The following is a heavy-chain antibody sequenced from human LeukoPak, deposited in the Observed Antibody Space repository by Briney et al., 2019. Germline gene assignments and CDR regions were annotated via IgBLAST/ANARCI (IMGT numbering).Heavy chain of an antibody. J-gene: IGHJ4*02. V-gene: IGHV3-74*01. D-gene: IGHD3-22*01. CDR1: GFAFNNYW. CDR3: AIGVVITTAFDN. CDR2: INSDGSSA. Sequence: GGSLRLSCAASGFAFNNYWMHWVRQAPGKGLVWVSGINSDGSSATYADSVKGRFTISRDNAKNTLYLEMNSLRAEDMAVYYCAIGVVITTAFDNWGQGTLVTVSS.